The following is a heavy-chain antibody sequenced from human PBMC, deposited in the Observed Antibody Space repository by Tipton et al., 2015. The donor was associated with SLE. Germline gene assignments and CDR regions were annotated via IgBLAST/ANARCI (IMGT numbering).Heavy chain of an antibody. CDR2: IYTSGST. D-gene: IGHD6-13*01. V-gene: IGHV4-61*09. CDR1: GGSISSGSYY. CDR3: ARGGLAAAGIPPFDY. Sequence: TLSLTCTVSGGSISSGSYYWSWIRQPAGKGLEWIGYIYTSGSTNYNPSLKSRVTISVDTSKNQFSLKLSSVTAADTAVYYCARGGLAAAGIPPFDYWGQGTLVTVSS. J-gene: IGHJ4*02.